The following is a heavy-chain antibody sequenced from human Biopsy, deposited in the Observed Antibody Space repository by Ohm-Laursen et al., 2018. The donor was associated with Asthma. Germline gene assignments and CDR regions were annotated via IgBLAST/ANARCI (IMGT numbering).Heavy chain of an antibody. D-gene: IGHD3-3*02. Sequence: SLRLSCSASGFTFGDYWMSWVRQVPGKGLEWVANIKHDGSEKNHVDSLKGRFTISRDNAKNSLYLQMNSLSAEDTAVYYCARTFHFWSPYHAEHYQLWGQGTLVTFSS. V-gene: IGHV3-7*01. CDR1: GFTFGDYW. CDR2: IKHDGSEK. CDR3: ARTFHFWSPYHAEHYQL. J-gene: IGHJ1*01.